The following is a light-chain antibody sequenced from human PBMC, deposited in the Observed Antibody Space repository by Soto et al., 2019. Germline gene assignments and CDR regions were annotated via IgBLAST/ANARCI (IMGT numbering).Light chain of an antibody. CDR2: EVS. Sequence: QSALTQPPSASGSPGQSVTISCTGSSSDVGGYNFVSWYQQHPGKAPKLMIYEVSEWPSGVPDRFSGSKSGNTASLTVSGLQADDEADYYCSSYAGTNILVVFGGGTKVTVL. CDR3: SSYAGTNILVV. CDR1: SSDVGGYNF. J-gene: IGLJ2*01. V-gene: IGLV2-8*01.